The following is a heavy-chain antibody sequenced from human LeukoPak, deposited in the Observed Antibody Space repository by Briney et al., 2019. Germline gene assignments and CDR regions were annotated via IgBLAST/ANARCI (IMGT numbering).Heavy chain of an antibody. CDR2: IYTSGST. Sequence: SETLSLTCTVSGGSISSGSYYWSWIRQPAGKGLEWIGRIYTSGSTNYNPSLKSRVTISVDTSKNQFSLKLSSVTAADTAVYYCARIGRGSSGWHYFFDYWGQGTLVTVSS. CDR3: ARIGRGSSGWHYFFDY. D-gene: IGHD6-19*01. CDR1: GGSISSGSYY. V-gene: IGHV4-61*02. J-gene: IGHJ4*02.